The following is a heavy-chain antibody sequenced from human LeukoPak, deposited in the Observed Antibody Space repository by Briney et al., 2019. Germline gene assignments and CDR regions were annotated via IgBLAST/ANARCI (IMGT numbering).Heavy chain of an antibody. Sequence: EASVKVSCKVSRYTLTELSMHWVRQAPGKGLEWMGGFDPEDGETIYAQKLQGRVTMTTDTSTSTAYMELRSLRSDDTAVYYCARDHPAEVDYWGQGTLVTVSS. CDR1: RYTLTELS. V-gene: IGHV1-24*01. CDR3: ARDHPAEVDY. CDR2: FDPEDGET. J-gene: IGHJ4*02.